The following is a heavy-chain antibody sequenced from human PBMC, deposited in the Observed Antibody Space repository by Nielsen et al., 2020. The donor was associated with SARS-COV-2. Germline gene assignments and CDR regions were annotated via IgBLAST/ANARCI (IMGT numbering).Heavy chain of an antibody. V-gene: IGHV4-34*01. CDR3: AGGELQYYYYGMDV. CDR1: GGSFSGYY. J-gene: IGHJ6*02. Sequence: GSLRLSCAVYGGSFSGYYWSWIRQPPGKGLEWIGEINHSGSTNYNPSLKSRVTISVDTSKNQFSLKLSSVTAADTAVYYCAGGELQYYYYGMDVWGQGTTVTVSS. CDR2: INHSGST. D-gene: IGHD1-7*01.